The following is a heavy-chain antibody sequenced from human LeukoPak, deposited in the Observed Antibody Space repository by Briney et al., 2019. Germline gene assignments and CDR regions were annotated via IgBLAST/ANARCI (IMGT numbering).Heavy chain of an antibody. V-gene: IGHV3-74*01. Sequence: GGSLRLSCVASGFTFSGYWMHWVRQAPGMGLVWVSRLNSDETTINYADSVKGRFSISRDNAKNTLYLQMNSLRVEDTAVYYCARGRPHGNDYWGQGTLVTVSS. CDR1: GFTFSGYW. D-gene: IGHD4-23*01. J-gene: IGHJ4*02. CDR2: LNSDETTI. CDR3: ARGRPHGNDY.